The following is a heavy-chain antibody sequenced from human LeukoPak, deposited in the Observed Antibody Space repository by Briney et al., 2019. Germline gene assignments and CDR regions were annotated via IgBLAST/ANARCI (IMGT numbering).Heavy chain of an antibody. CDR2: IKQDGSEK. Sequence: GGSLRLSCAASGFTFSSYWMSWVRQAPGKGLEWVANIKQDGSEKYYVDSVKGRFTISRDNAKNSLYPQMNSLRAEDTAVYYCARERGGYYDSSGYYHWFDPWGQGTLVTVSS. J-gene: IGHJ5*02. CDR1: GFTFSSYW. D-gene: IGHD3-22*01. CDR3: ARERGGYYDSSGYYHWFDP. V-gene: IGHV3-7*01.